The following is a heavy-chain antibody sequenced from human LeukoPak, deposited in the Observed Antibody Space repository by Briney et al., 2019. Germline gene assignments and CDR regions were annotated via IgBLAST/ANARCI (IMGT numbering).Heavy chain of an antibody. J-gene: IGHJ4*02. CDR1: GFTFSSFA. CDR3: ARGNGPGSLLIDY. V-gene: IGHV3-30-3*01. D-gene: IGHD3-10*01. Sequence: GRSLRLSCAASGFTFSSFAMHWVRQAPGKGLEWAALISNDDGAKHYANSVKGRFTVSRDNSKSTLYLEMNSLRAEDTAVYFCARGNGPGSLLIDYLGQGALGTVSS. CDR2: ISNDDGAK.